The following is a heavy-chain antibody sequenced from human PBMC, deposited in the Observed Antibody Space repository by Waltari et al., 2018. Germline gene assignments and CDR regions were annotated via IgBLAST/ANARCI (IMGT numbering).Heavy chain of an antibody. CDR2: IWYDGSNK. Sequence: QVQLVESGGGVVQPGRSLRLSCAASGFTFSSYGMHWVRQAPGKGLEWVAVIWYDGSNKYYADAVKGRFTISRDNAKNSLYLQMNSLRAEDTAVYYCTTDSGSLRGDYWGQGTLVTVSS. CDR3: TTDSGSLRGDY. J-gene: IGHJ4*02. D-gene: IGHD3-22*01. CDR1: GFTFSSYG. V-gene: IGHV3-33*03.